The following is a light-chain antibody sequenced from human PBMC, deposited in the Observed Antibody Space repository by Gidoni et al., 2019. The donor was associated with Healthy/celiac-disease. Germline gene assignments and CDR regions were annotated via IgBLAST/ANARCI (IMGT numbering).Light chain of an antibody. CDR3: QQSYSNPTT. CDR1: QSISSY. CDR2: AAS. J-gene: IGKJ1*01. V-gene: IGKV1-39*01. Sequence: IQMTQSPSSLSASVGDRVTITCRASQSISSYLNWYQQKPGKAPKLLIYAASSLQSGVPSRFSGSGSGTDFTLTISSLQPEDFATYYCQQSYSNPTTFGQGTKVEIK.